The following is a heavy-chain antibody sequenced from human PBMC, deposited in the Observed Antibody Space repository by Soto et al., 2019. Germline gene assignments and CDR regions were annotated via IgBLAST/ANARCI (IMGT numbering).Heavy chain of an antibody. V-gene: IGHV1-18*01. CDR1: GYTFTSYG. Sequence: ASVKVSCKASGYTFTSYGITWVRQAPGQGLEYMGWISAYNGNTNYAQKLQGRVTMTTDTSTSTAYMELRSLRSDDTAVYYCARDALLTRGYSYGCYYWGQGTLVTVSS. J-gene: IGHJ4*02. CDR3: ARDALLTRGYSYGCYY. CDR2: ISAYNGNT. D-gene: IGHD5-18*01.